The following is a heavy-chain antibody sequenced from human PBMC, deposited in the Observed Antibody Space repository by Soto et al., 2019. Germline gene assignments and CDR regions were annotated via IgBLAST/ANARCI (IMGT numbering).Heavy chain of an antibody. CDR2: IYYSGST. J-gene: IGHJ6*02. CDR3: ARDQPSTVPNYYGMDV. CDR1: GCSVSSGSYY. D-gene: IGHD4-17*01. Sequence: SETLSLTCTVSGCSVSSGSYYWSWIRQPPGKGLEWIGYIYYSGSTNYNPSLKSRVTISVDTSKNQFSLKLSSVTAADTAVYYCARDQPSTVPNYYGMDVWGQGTTVTVSS. V-gene: IGHV4-61*01.